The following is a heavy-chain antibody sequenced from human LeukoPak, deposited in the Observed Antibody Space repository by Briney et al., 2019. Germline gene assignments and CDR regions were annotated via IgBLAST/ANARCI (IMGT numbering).Heavy chain of an antibody. D-gene: IGHD3-3*01. V-gene: IGHV3-15*01. CDR2: IKSKTDGGTT. Sequence: GGSLRLSCAASGFTFSNAWMSWVRQAPGKGLEWVGRIKSKTDGGTTDYAAPVKGRFTISRDDSKNTLYLQMNSLKTEDTAVYYCTTVFWIGVEYSYMDVWGKGTTVTVSS. CDR3: TTVFWIGVEYSYMDV. CDR1: GFTFSNAW. J-gene: IGHJ6*03.